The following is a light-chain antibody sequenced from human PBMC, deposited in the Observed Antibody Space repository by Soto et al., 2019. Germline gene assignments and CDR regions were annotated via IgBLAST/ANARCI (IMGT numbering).Light chain of an antibody. V-gene: IGLV4-69*01. CDR1: SGHSSYA. CDR3: QTWGTGIVI. J-gene: IGLJ2*01. Sequence: QSVLTQSPSSSASLGASANLTCTLSSGHSSYAIAWHQQQPGKGPRYLMKLHNDGRHNKGDGIPGRFSGSSSGAERYLTISSLQYEDEADYYCQTWGTGIVIFGGGTTLTVL. CDR2: LHNDGRH.